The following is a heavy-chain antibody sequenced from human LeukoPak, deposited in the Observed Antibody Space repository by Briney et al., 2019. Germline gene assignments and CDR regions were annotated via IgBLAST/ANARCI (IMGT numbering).Heavy chain of an antibody. CDR1: GFTFSSYA. CDR2: ISYDGSNK. CDR3: ARERNTAMVLTLNH. V-gene: IGHV3-30*04. J-gene: IGHJ5*02. Sequence: PGGSLRLSCAASGFTFSSYAMHWVRQAPGKGLEWVAVISYDGSNKYYAESVKGRFTISRDNSKNTLYLQMNSLRAEDTAVYYCARERNTAMVLTLNHWGQGTLVTVSS. D-gene: IGHD5-18*01.